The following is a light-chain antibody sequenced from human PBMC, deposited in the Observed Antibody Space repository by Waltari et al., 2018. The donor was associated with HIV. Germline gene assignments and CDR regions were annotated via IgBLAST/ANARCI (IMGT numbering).Light chain of an antibody. Sequence: QSALTQPPSASGSPGQSVTISCTGTSSDVGGYNYVSWYQQHPGKAPKLMIYEVSKGPSGVPDRFAGSKSGNTASLTVSGLQAEDEADYYCSSYGGNNNVVFGGGTKVTVL. CDR2: EVS. J-gene: IGLJ2*01. CDR3: SSYGGNNNVV. CDR1: SSDVGGYNY. V-gene: IGLV2-8*01.